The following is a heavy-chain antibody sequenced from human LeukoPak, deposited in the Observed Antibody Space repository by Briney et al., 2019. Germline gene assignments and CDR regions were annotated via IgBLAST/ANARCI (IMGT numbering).Heavy chain of an antibody. CDR1: GFTFSDYY. J-gene: IGHJ4*02. V-gene: IGHV3-11*01. D-gene: IGHD3-22*01. CDR2: ISSSGSTI. CDR3: ARVKIAAYYYYDSSGYSYHFDY. Sequence: PGGSLRLSCAASGFTFSDYYMSWIRQAPGKGLEWVSYISSSGSTIYYADSVKGRFTISRDNAKNSLYLQMNSLRAEDTAVYYCARVKIAAYYYYDSSGYSYHFDYWGQGTLVTVSS.